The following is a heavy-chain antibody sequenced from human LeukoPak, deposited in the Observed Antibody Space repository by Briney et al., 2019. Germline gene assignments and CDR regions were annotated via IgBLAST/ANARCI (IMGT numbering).Heavy chain of an antibody. D-gene: IGHD3-3*01. CDR3: AKETALRGRSGYYPSFVDY. Sequence: GGSLRLSCAASGFTFSSYGMHWVRQAPGKGLEWVAVIWYDGSNKYYADSVKGRFTISRDNSKNTLYLQMNSLRAEDTAVYYCAKETALRGRSGYYPSFVDYWGQGTLVTVSS. CDR2: IWYDGSNK. J-gene: IGHJ4*02. CDR1: GFTFSSYG. V-gene: IGHV3-33*06.